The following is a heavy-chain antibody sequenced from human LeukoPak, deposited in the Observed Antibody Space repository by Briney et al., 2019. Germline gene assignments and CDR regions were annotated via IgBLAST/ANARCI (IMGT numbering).Heavy chain of an antibody. CDR2: INHSGST. J-gene: IGHJ4*02. CDR3: ARGRYRRPEDY. CDR1: GGSFSGYY. D-gene: IGHD1-14*01. V-gene: IGHV4-34*01. Sequence: PSETLSLTCAVYGGSFSGYYWSWIRQPPGKGLEWIGEINHSGSTNYNPSLKSRVTISVDTSKNQFSLKLSSVTAADTAVYCCARGRYRRPEDYWGQGTLVTVSS.